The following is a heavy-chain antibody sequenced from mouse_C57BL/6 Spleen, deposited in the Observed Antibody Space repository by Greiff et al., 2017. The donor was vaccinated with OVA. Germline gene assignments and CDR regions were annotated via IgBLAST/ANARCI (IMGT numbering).Heavy chain of an antibody. CDR1: GYTFTDYY. Sequence: EVQLQQSGPELVKPGASVKISCKASGYTFTDYYMNWVKQSPGKSLEWIGDINPNNGGTSYNQKFKGKATLTVDKSSSTAYMELRSLTSEDSAIYYCARGDGSFDYWGQGTTLTVSS. CDR3: ARGDGSFDY. J-gene: IGHJ2*01. CDR2: INPNNGGT. V-gene: IGHV1-26*01.